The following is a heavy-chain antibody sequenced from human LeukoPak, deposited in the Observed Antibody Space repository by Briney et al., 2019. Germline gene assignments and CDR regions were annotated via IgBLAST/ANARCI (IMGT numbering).Heavy chain of an antibody. CDR1: GFTFSSYA. V-gene: IGHV3-23*01. CDR3: ARGVGNGAFDI. Sequence: GGSLRLSCAASGFTFSSYAMSWVRQAPGKGLEWVSAISGSGGSTYYADSAKGRFTISRDNAKNSLYLQMNSLRAEDTAVYYCARGVGNGAFDIWGQGTMVIVSS. D-gene: IGHD2-8*01. J-gene: IGHJ3*02. CDR2: ISGSGGST.